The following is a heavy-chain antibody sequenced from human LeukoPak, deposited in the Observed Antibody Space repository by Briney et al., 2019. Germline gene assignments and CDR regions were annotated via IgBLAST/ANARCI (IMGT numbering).Heavy chain of an antibody. D-gene: IGHD2-2*01. CDR3: ASQLGYCSSTSCRHAFDI. V-gene: IGHV3-21*01. J-gene: IGHJ3*02. CDR1: GFTFSSYS. CDR2: ISSSSSYI. Sequence: PGGSLRLSCAASGFTFSSYSMNWVRQAPGKGLEWVSSISSSSSYIYYADSVKGRFTISRDNAKNSLYLQMNSLRAEDTAVYYCASQLGYCSSTSCRHAFDIWGQRTMVTVSS.